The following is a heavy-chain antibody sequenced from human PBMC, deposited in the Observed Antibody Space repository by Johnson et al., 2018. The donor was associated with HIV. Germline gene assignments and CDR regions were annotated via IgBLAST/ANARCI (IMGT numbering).Heavy chain of an antibody. Sequence: MQLVESGGGVVQPGRSLRLSCAPSGFTFSSYAMHWVRQAPGKGLEWVAVISYDGSNKYYADSVKGRFTISRDNSKNTLYLQMGSLRAEDMAVYYCARERRGSSSGAFDIWGQGTMVTVSS. CDR2: ISYDGSNK. CDR3: ARERRGSSSGAFDI. D-gene: IGHD6-6*01. J-gene: IGHJ3*02. CDR1: GFTFSSYA. V-gene: IGHV3-30*14.